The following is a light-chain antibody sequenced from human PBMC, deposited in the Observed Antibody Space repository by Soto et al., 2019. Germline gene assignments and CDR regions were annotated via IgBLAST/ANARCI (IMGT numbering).Light chain of an antibody. CDR2: DAS. CDR3: QHYYSYQYT. V-gene: IGKV1-5*01. CDR1: QIIGSS. J-gene: IGKJ2*01. Sequence: DIQMTQSPSTLSASVGDRVTITCRASQIIGSSLAWYQQKPGQAPKLLIYDASTLRSRVPSRFTGSESGTEFTLTISILQPDDFATYYCQHYYSYQYTFCHGTKLDIK.